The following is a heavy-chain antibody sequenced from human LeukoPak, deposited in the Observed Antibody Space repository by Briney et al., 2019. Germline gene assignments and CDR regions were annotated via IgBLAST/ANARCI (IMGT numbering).Heavy chain of an antibody. D-gene: IGHD6-19*01. CDR1: GGSISSYY. Sequence: SETLSLTCIVSGGSISSYYWSWIRQPPGKGLEWIGSIYYSGSTNYNPSLKSRVTISVDTSKNQFSLKLSSVTAADTAVYYCVRASTSSSGYLRYYFDYWGQGTLVTVSS. V-gene: IGHV4-59*01. CDR3: VRASTSSSGYLRYYFDY. CDR2: IYYSGST. J-gene: IGHJ4*02.